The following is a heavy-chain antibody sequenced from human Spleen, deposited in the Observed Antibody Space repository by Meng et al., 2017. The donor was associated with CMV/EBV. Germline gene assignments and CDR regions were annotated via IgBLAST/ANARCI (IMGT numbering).Heavy chain of an antibody. V-gene: IGHV3-53*01. CDR3: ARDPQWSPGYFEY. CDR1: GFSVSSSY. D-gene: IGHD2-15*01. CDR2: IYAGGIT. Sequence: GESLKISCAASGFSVSSSYMSWVRQAPGKGLEWVSVIYAGGITYYGDSVKGRFTISRDNSKNTLYLQMNSLRADDTAVYYCARDPQWSPGYFEYWGQGTLVTVSS. J-gene: IGHJ4*02.